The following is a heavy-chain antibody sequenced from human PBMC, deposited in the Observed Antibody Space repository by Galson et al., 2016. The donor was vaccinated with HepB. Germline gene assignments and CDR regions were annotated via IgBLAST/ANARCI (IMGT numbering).Heavy chain of an antibody. CDR1: GFPFSSFS. Sequence: SLRLSCAASGFPFSSFSMNWVRQAPGRGLEWVSYISSSTIIYYADSVKGRFTISRDNAKNSLYLQMNSLRDEDTAVYYCARDLHSGSYTFDYWGRGTLVTVSS. J-gene: IGHJ4*02. D-gene: IGHD1-26*01. CDR3: ARDLHSGSYTFDY. CDR2: ISSSTII. V-gene: IGHV3-48*02.